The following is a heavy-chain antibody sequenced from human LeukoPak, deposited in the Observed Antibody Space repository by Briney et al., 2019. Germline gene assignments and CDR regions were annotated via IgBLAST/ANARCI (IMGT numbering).Heavy chain of an antibody. Sequence: SETLSLTCAVYGGSFSGYYWSWIRQPPGKGLEWIGEINHSGSTYYNPSLKSRVTISVDTSKNQFSLKLSSVTAADTAVYYCAREAAKSYFDYWGQGILVTVSS. CDR3: AREAAKSYFDY. V-gene: IGHV4-34*09. CDR1: GGSFSGYY. CDR2: INHSGST. J-gene: IGHJ4*02. D-gene: IGHD2-15*01.